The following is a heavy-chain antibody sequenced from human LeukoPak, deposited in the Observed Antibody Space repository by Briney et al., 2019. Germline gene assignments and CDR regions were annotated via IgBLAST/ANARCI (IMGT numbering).Heavy chain of an antibody. CDR1: GGSISSSNW. CDR3: ARHLRPDYYDSSVYRTVDAFDI. CDR2: IYHSGST. Sequence: SETLSLTCAVSGGSISSSNWWSWVRQPPGKGLEWIGEIYHSGSTNYNPSLKSRVTISVDTSKNQFSLKLSSVTAADTAVYYCARHLRPDYYDSSVYRTVDAFDIWGQGTMVTVSS. V-gene: IGHV4-4*02. D-gene: IGHD3-22*01. J-gene: IGHJ3*02.